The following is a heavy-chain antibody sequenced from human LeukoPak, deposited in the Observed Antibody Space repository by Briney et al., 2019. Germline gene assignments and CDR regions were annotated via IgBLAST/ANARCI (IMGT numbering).Heavy chain of an antibody. CDR3: AKDEGYSSGWYDY. CDR1: GFTFSSYA. J-gene: IGHJ4*02. CDR2: ISGSGGST. V-gene: IGHV3-23*01. D-gene: IGHD6-19*01. Sequence: GGSLRLSCAASGFTFSSYAMSWVRQAPGKGLEWVAAISGSGGSTYYADSVKGRFTISRDNSKNTLYLQMNSLRAEDTAVYYCAKDEGYSSGWYDYWGQGTLVTASS.